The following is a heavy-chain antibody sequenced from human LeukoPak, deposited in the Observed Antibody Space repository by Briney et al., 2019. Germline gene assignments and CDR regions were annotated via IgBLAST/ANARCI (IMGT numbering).Heavy chain of an antibody. CDR1: GYSFPTYW. CDR2: IYPGDSDT. CDR3: ARSLTVAREYNYGYGY. V-gene: IGHV5-51*01. J-gene: IGHJ4*02. D-gene: IGHD5-18*01. Sequence: GESLQISCKGSGYSFPTYWIGWVRQVPGKGLEWMGIIYPGDSDTRYSPSFQGQVTISADKSISTAYLQWSSLKASDTAMYYCARSLTVAREYNYGYGYWGQGTLVTVSS.